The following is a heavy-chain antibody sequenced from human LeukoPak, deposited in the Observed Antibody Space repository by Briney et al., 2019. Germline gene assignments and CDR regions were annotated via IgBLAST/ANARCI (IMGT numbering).Heavy chain of an antibody. Sequence: GASVKVSCKASGYTFTGYYMHWVRQAPGQGLEWMGWINPNSGGTNYAQKFQGRVTMTRDTSISTAYMELSRLRSDDTAVYYCVRPSGDRYYYYGMDVWGQGTTVTVSS. J-gene: IGHJ6*02. CDR1: GYTFTGYY. V-gene: IGHV1-2*02. CDR2: INPNSGGT. CDR3: VRPSGDRYYYYGMDV. D-gene: IGHD7-27*01.